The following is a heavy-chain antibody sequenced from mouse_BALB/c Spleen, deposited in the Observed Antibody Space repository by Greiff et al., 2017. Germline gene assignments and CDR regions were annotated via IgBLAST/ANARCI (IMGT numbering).Heavy chain of an antibody. Sequence: EVQRVESGGGLVQPGGSRKLSCAASGFTFSSFGMHWVRQAPEKGLEWVAYISSGSSTIYYADTVKGRFTISRDNPKNTLFLQMTSLRSEDTAMYYCARYWDYWGQGTTLTVSS. D-gene: IGHD4-1*01. CDR3: ARYWDY. CDR1: GFTFSSFG. J-gene: IGHJ2*01. CDR2: ISSGSSTI. V-gene: IGHV5-17*02.